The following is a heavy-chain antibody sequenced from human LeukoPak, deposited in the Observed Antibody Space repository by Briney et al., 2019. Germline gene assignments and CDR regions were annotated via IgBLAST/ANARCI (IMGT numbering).Heavy chain of an antibody. CDR3: ARVGVDYSGNILKYFFDY. CDR2: IYYSGSA. CDR1: GGSISSYQ. J-gene: IGHJ4*02. D-gene: IGHD4-23*01. V-gene: IGHV4-59*01. Sequence: SETLSLTCTVSGGSISSYQWSWIRQPPGKGLEWIGNIYYSGSANYNPSLQSRVIILVDTSKNQFSLNLSPVLAADTAVYYCARVGVDYSGNILKYFFDYWGQGTLVTVSS.